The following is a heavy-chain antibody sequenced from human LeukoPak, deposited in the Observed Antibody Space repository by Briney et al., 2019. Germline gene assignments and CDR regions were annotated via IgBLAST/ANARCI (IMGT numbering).Heavy chain of an antibody. Sequence: SETLSLTCTVSGGSISSYYWSWIRQPAGKGLEWIGRIYTSGSTNYNPSLKSRVTMSVDTSKNQFSLKLSSVTAADTAVYYCAGVRLIPNCSSTSCYTGWYFDLWGHGTLVTVSS. D-gene: IGHD2-2*02. CDR1: GGSISSYY. CDR2: IYTSGST. J-gene: IGHJ2*01. V-gene: IGHV4-4*07. CDR3: AGVRLIPNCSSTSCYTGWYFDL.